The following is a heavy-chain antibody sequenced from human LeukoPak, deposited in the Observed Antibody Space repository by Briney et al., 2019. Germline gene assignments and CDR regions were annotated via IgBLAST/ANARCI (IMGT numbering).Heavy chain of an antibody. J-gene: IGHJ4*02. Sequence: SETLSLTCAVYGGSFSGYYWSWIRQPPGKGLEWIGEINHSGSTNYNPSLKSRVTISVDTSKNQFSLKLSSVTAADTAVYYCARGRGSGYSYGYYFDYWGQGTLVTVSS. CDR3: ARGRGSGYSYGYYFDY. CDR2: INHSGST. CDR1: GGSFSGYY. D-gene: IGHD5-18*01. V-gene: IGHV4-34*01.